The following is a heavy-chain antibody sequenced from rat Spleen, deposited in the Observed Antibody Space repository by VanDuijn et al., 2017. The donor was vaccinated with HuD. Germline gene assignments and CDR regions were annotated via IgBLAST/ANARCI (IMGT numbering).Heavy chain of an antibody. CDR2: INTDGGNT. J-gene: IGHJ2*01. Sequence: EVQLVESGGGLVQPGRSLKLSCVASGFTFNNYWMTWIRQAPGKGLEWVSSINTDGGNTYYPGSVKGRFTISRDNAENTLYLQMNSLRSEDTATYYGAKGGNEDYWGQGVMVTVSS. CDR1: GFTFNNYW. CDR3: AKGGNEDY. V-gene: IGHV5-58*01.